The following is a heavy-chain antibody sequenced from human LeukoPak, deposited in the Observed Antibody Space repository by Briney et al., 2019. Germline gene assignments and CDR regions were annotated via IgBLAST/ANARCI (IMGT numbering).Heavy chain of an antibody. CDR1: GGSISNRTYF. Sequence: PSETLSLTCTVSGGSISNRTYFWGWIRQPPGKGLEWIGNIYYSSWSTYYNPSLKSRVTISVDTSKNQFSLKLSSVTAADTAVYYCASQVYCSAGSCYSNFWGQGTLVTVSS. J-gene: IGHJ4*02. V-gene: IGHV4-39*01. D-gene: IGHD2-15*01. CDR3: ASQVYCSAGSCYSNF. CDR2: IYYSSWST.